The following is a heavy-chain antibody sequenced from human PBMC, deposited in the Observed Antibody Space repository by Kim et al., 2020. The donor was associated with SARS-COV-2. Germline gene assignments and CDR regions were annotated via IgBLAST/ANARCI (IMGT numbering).Heavy chain of an antibody. Sequence: SETLSLTCTVSGGSISSGGYYWSWIRQHPGKGLEWIGYIYYSGSTYYNPSLKSRVTISVDTSKNQFSLKLSSVTAADTAVYYCARSTAMVFTFDYWGQGTLVTVSS. J-gene: IGHJ4*02. D-gene: IGHD5-18*01. CDR1: GGSISSGGYY. CDR2: IYYSGST. CDR3: ARSTAMVFTFDY. V-gene: IGHV4-31*03.